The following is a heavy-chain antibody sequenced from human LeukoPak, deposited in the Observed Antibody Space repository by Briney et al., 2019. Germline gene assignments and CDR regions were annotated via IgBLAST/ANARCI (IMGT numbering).Heavy chain of an antibody. Sequence: PGGSPRLSCAASGFTFSNYAMTWVRQAPGKGLECVSLISGSGGSTHYVDSVKGRFTTSRDNSKNTLYLQMNSLRAEDTAVYYCAKQATGNYGIYDYWGQGTLVTVSS. CDR3: AKQATGNYGIYDY. CDR1: GFTFSNYA. D-gene: IGHD3-9*01. CDR2: ISGSGGST. V-gene: IGHV3-23*01. J-gene: IGHJ4*02.